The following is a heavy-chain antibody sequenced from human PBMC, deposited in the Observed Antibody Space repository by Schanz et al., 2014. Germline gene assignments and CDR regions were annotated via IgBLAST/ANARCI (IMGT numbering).Heavy chain of an antibody. V-gene: IGHV3-23*01. Sequence: DVQLLESGGGLVQPGGSLRLSCAASGFTFNSYAMTWVRQAPGQGLEWVSSISHSGGSKYYADSVKGRFTISRDNSENTLNRQMNSLSADDTAVFYCAKGMGYCSGGTCYDYYYYGLDVWGQGTTVTVSS. CDR2: ISHSGGSK. CDR3: AKGMGYCSGGTCYDYYYYGLDV. CDR1: GFTFNSYA. J-gene: IGHJ6*02. D-gene: IGHD2-15*01.